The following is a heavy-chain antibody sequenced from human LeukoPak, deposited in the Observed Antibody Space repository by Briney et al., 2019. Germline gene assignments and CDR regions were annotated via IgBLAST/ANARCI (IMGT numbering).Heavy chain of an antibody. CDR1: GGSISSYY. CDR3: ARDRAGYTY. V-gene: IGHV4-59*01. D-gene: IGHD5-24*01. Sequence: SETLSLTCTVSGGSISSYYWSWIRQPPGKGLEWIGYIYYSGSTNYNPSLKSRVTISVDTSKNQFTLKLSSVTAADTAVYYCARDRAGYTYWGQGTLVTVSS. CDR2: IYYSGST. J-gene: IGHJ4*02.